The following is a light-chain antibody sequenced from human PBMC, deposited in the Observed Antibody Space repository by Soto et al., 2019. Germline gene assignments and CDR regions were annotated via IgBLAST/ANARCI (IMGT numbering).Light chain of an antibody. Sequence: DIQMTQSASSVSASVGDRVTIAFLASQGISSWLAWYQQKPGKAPKLLIYAASTLQSGVPSRFSGNGSGTDFTLIISSLQPEDSATYYCQQAYSFPITFGQGTRLEIK. CDR1: QGISSW. V-gene: IGKV1D-12*01. J-gene: IGKJ5*01. CDR3: QQAYSFPIT. CDR2: AAS.